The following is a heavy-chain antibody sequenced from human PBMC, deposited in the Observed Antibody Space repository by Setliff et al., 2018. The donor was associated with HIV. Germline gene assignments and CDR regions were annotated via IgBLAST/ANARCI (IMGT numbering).Heavy chain of an antibody. CDR3: ARVLTIRDATLVAPFDY. J-gene: IGHJ4*02. CDR2: IIPILGIA. V-gene: IGHV1-69*10. Sequence: GASVKVSCKASGGTFSNYGMSWVRQAPGQGLEWMGGIIPILGIANYAQKFQGRVTITADKSTSTAYMELSSLRSEDTAVYYCARVLTIRDATLVAPFDYWGQGTLVTVSS. CDR1: GGTFSNYG. D-gene: IGHD2-8*02.